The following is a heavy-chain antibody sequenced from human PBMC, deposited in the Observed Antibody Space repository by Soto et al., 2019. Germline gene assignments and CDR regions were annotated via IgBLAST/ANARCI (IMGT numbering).Heavy chain of an antibody. J-gene: IGHJ4*02. D-gene: IGHD6-13*01. CDR1: GYTFTSYA. V-gene: IGHV1-3*04. Sequence: QVQLVQSGAEVKKPGASVKVSCRASGYTFTSYAIHWVRQAPGQRPEWMGWINTANDNTKYSQQFQGRVTITRDTSASIVYMDLSSLRFEDTAVYYCARGSSWSYFDYWGQGTLVTVSS. CDR2: INTANDNT. CDR3: ARGSSWSYFDY.